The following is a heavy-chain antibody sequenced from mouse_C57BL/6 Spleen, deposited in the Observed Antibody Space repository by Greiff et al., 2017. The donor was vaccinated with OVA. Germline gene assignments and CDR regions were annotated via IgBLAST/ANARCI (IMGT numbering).Heavy chain of an antibody. CDR1: GYTFTSYW. CDR3: ARRDWEGYAMDY. V-gene: IGHV1-64*01. Sequence: QVQLQQPGAELVKPGASVKLSCKASGYTFTSYWMHWVKQRPGQGLEWIGMIHPNSGSTNYNEKFKSKATLTVDKSSSTAYMQLSSLTSEDSAVYYCARRDWEGYAMDYWGQGTSVTVSS. D-gene: IGHD4-1*01. CDR2: IHPNSGST. J-gene: IGHJ4*01.